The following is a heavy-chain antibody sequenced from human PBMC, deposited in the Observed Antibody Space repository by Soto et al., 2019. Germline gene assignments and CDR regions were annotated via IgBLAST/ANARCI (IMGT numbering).Heavy chain of an antibody. CDR3: ANVRLGRGILSNTMDV. V-gene: IGHV3-30*18. D-gene: IGHD3-16*01. CDR1: GFTFRSSG. CDR2: ISYAGGNK. J-gene: IGHJ6*01. Sequence: QVQLVESGGGVVQPGRSLRLSCAASGFTFRSSGMHWVRQAPGTGLEWVAVISYAGGNKYYGDSVRGRFTISRDNSNKRLYLEMKSLRVEDTAVYYCANVRLGRGILSNTMDVWGQGTTVSVSA.